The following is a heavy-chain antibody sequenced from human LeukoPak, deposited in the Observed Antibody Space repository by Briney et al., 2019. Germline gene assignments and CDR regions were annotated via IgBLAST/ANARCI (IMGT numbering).Heavy chain of an antibody. D-gene: IGHD3-22*01. CDR3: ARDFFSLQRYYDSSGYYSGTIYYFDY. V-gene: IGHV1-69*06. CDR2: IIPIFGTA. J-gene: IGHJ4*02. Sequence: SVKVSCKASGYTFTSYGISWVRQAPGQGLEWMGGIIPIFGTANYAQKFQGRVTITADKSTSTAYMELSSLRSEDTAVYYCARDFFSLQRYYDSSGYYSGTIYYFDYWGQGTLVTVSS. CDR1: GYTFTSYG.